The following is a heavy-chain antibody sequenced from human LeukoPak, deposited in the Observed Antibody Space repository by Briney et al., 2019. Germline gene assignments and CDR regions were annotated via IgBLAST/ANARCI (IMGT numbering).Heavy chain of an antibody. J-gene: IGHJ6*03. V-gene: IGHV3-30*02. D-gene: IGHD4-23*01. CDR2: IRYDGSNK. CDR1: GFTFSSYG. Sequence: GGSLRLSCAASGFTFSSYGMHWVRQAPGKGLEWVAFIRYDGSNKYYADSVKGRFTISRDNSKNTLYLQMNSLRAEDTAVYYCAKDQAVVTPAYYMDVWGKGTTVTISS. CDR3: AKDQAVVTPAYYMDV.